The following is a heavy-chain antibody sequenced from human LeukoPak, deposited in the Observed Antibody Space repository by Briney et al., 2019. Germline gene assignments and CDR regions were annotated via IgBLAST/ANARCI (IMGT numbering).Heavy chain of an antibody. J-gene: IGHJ4*02. V-gene: IGHV3-53*01. CDR1: GFTVSSNY. D-gene: IGHD3-22*01. CDR2: IYSGGST. CDR3: ARSSGYYYLYDY. Sequence: GGSLRLSCAASGFTVSSNYMSWVRQAPRKGLEWVSVIYSGGSTYYADSVKGRFTISRDNSKNTLYLQMNSLRAEDTAVYYCARSSGYYYLYDYWGQGTLVTVSS.